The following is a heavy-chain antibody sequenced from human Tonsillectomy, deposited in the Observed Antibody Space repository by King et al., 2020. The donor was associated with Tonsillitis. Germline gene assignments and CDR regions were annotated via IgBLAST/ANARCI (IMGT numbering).Heavy chain of an antibody. CDR3: AKNEAEDGHGSGRYIS. Sequence: VQLVESGGGVVQPGRSLRLSCETSGFTFNYYGMYWVRQAPGEGLEWVAVISHDGSQKNYADSVKGRFTISRDNSKNTLFLQMNSLRPEDTAVFYCAKNEAEDGHGSGRYISWGRGTLDTVSS. V-gene: IGHV3-30*18. J-gene: IGHJ5*02. D-gene: IGHD6-19*01. CDR1: GFTFNYYG. CDR2: ISHDGSQK.